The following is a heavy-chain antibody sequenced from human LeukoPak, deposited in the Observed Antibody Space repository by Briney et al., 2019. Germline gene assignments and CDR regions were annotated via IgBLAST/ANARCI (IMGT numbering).Heavy chain of an antibody. Sequence: GGSQRLSCAVSGFTFSRYSMNWVRQAPGKGLEWVSYISGSSNTMYYADSVKGRFTISRDNAKNSLYLQMTGLRAEDTALYYCAREKDTIRGSFDIWGQGTLVTVSS. CDR1: GFTFSRYS. J-gene: IGHJ3*02. CDR3: AREKDTIRGSFDI. D-gene: IGHD2-2*02. V-gene: IGHV3-48*01. CDR2: ISGSSNTM.